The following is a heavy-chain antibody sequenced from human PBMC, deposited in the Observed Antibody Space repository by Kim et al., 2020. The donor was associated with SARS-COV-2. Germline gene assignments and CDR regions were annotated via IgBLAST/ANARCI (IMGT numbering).Heavy chain of an antibody. CDR1: GFTFSSYG. D-gene: IGHD3-22*01. Sequence: GGSLRLSCAASGFTFSSYGMHWVRQAPGKGLEWVAVISYDGSNKYYADSVKGRFTISRDNSKNTLYLQMNSLRAEDTAVYYCAKDVYYDSSGSTFDPWG. CDR2: ISYDGSNK. V-gene: IGHV3-30*18. CDR3: AKDVYYDSSGSTFDP. J-gene: IGHJ5*02.